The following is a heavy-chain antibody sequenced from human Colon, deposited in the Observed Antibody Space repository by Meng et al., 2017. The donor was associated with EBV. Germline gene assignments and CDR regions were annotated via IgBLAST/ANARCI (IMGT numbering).Heavy chain of an antibody. CDR2: IDHRGNT. V-gene: IGHV4-34*01. CDR3: ARRGPSGNFSP. J-gene: IGHJ5*02. Sequence: QVQPNQWGAGLLKASETPSRSCAVYGGSFRDYYWTWIRHPPGKGLEWIGEIDHRGNTKYNPSLKSRVTISLDTSKKQFSLKVSSVTAADSAVYYCARRGPSGNFSPWSQGALVTVSS. CDR1: GGSFRDYY. D-gene: IGHD3-10*01.